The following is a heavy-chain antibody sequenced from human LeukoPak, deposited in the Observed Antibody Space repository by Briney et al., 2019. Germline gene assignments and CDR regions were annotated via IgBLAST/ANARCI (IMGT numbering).Heavy chain of an antibody. CDR3: ARCPGLNYFDS. CDR2: ISVSGSTR. CDR1: GFTFRSYE. D-gene: IGHD3/OR15-3a*01. Sequence: GGSLRLSCEVSGFTFRSYEMNWVRQAPGKGLEWISYISVSGSTRHYSESVMGRFTISRDNSKNTLFLQMDSLRGDDTAVYFCARCPGLNYFDSWGQGTLVTVSS. J-gene: IGHJ4*02. V-gene: IGHV3-48*03.